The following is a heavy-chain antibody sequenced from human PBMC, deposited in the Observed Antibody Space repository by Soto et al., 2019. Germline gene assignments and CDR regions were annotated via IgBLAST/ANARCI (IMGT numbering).Heavy chain of an antibody. CDR3: ARDWSDIVVVVAATQDDYYGMDV. V-gene: IGHV3-21*01. J-gene: IGHJ6*02. Sequence: GGSLRLSCAASGFTFSSYSMNWVRQAPGKGLEWVSSIGSSSSYIYYADSVKGRFTISRDNAKNSLYLQMNSLRAEDTAVYYCARDWSDIVVVVAATQDDYYGMDVWGQGTTVTVS. CDR2: IGSSSSYI. D-gene: IGHD2-15*01. CDR1: GFTFSSYS.